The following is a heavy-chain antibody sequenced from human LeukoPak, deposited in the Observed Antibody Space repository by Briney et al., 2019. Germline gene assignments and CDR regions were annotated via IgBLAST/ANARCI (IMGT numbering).Heavy chain of an antibody. CDR3: ARDFILNYYYYYGMDV. Sequence: GGSLRLSCAASGFTFSDYYMSWIRQAPGKGLEWVSYISSSGSTIYYTESVKGRFTISRDSAKNSLYLQMNSLRAEDTAVYYCARDFILNYYYYYGMDVWGQGTTVTVSS. V-gene: IGHV3-11*01. CDR2: ISSSGSTI. CDR1: GFTFSDYY. J-gene: IGHJ6*02. D-gene: IGHD3-9*01.